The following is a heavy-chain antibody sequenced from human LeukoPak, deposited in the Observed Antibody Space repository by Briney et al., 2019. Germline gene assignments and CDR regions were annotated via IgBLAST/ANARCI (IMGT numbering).Heavy chain of an antibody. D-gene: IGHD6-13*01. V-gene: IGHV3-15*07. CDR3: TPLGIAAPDYYFDY. J-gene: IGHJ4*02. CDR1: GFTVSSNY. Sequence: NPGGSLRLSCAASGFTVSSNYMNWVRQAPGKGLEWVGRIKSKTDGGTTDYAAPVKGRFTISRDDSKNTLYLQMNSLKTEDTAVYYCTPLGIAAPDYYFDYWGQGTLVTVSS. CDR2: IKSKTDGGTT.